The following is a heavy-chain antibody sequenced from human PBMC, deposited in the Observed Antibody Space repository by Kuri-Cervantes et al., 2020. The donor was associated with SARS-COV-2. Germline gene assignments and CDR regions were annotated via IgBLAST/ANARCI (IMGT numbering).Heavy chain of an antibody. CDR1: GFTLSSYS. CDR3: ASEDSGSYFRGRGMFDP. Sequence: GGSLRLSCAASGFTLSSYSMNWVRQAPGKGLEWVSSISSSSSYIYYADSVKGRFTISRDNAKNSLYLQMNSLRAEDTAVYYCASEDSGSYFRGRGMFDPRGQGTLVTVSS. D-gene: IGHD1-26*01. V-gene: IGHV3-21*01. CDR2: ISSSSSYI. J-gene: IGHJ5*02.